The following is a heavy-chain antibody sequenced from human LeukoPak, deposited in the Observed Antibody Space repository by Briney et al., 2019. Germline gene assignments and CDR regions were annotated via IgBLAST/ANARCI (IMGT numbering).Heavy chain of an antibody. CDR3: ARFYGSGSYYNYGMDV. Sequence: SGPTLVNPTQTLTLTCTFSGFSLSTSGVGVGWIRQPPGKALEWLALIYWDDDKRYSPSLKSRLTITKDTSKNQVVLTMTNMDPVDTATYYCARFYGSGSYYNYGMDVWGQGTTVTVSS. CDR2: IYWDDDK. J-gene: IGHJ6*02. V-gene: IGHV2-5*02. CDR1: GFSLSTSGVG. D-gene: IGHD3-10*01.